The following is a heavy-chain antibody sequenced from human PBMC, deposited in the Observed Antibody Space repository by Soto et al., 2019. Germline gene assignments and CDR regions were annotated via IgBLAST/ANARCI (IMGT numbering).Heavy chain of an antibody. D-gene: IGHD1-26*01. CDR3: AKVGSYPGDFDY. CDR2: ISGSGGST. J-gene: IGHJ4*02. Sequence: GWSLRLSCASSVFTFSSYAMSWVRQAPGKGLEWVSAISGSGGSTYYADSVKGRFTISRDNSKNTLYLQMNSLRAEDTAVYYCAKVGSYPGDFDYWGQGTLVTVSS. V-gene: IGHV3-23*01. CDR1: VFTFSSYA.